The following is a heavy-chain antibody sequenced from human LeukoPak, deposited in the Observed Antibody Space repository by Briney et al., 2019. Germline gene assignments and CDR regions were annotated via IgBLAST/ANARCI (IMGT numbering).Heavy chain of an antibody. CDR2: IYYSGST. D-gene: IGHD6-13*01. Sequence: SETLSLTCTVSGGSISSHYWSWLRQPPGKGLEWIGYIYYSGSTNYNLSLKSRVTISVDTSKNQFSLKLSSVTAADTAVYYCARGSSSSWYWFDPWGQGTLVTVSS. CDR1: GGSISSHY. V-gene: IGHV4-59*11. CDR3: ARGSSSSWYWFDP. J-gene: IGHJ5*02.